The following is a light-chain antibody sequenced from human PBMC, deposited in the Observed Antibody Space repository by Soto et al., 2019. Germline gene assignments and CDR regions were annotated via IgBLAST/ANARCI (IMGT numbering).Light chain of an antibody. V-gene: IGKV3-20*01. CDR3: QQYGSSPLT. CDR1: QSVSSSY. CDR2: GAS. Sequence: EIVLTQSPGTLSLSPGERATLSCRASQSVSSSYLAWYQQKPGQAPRLLIYGASIRATGIPDRFSGSGSGTDFTLTISRLEPEDFAVYYCQQYGSSPLTFGQGTKVEIQ. J-gene: IGKJ1*01.